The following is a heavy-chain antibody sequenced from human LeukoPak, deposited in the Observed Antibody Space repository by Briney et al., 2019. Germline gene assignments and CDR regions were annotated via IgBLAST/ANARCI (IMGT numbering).Heavy chain of an antibody. CDR3: ARGGGITGNAFED. D-gene: IGHD1-20*01. CDR2: IYHSGST. CDR1: GGSISSGGYS. Sequence: SETLSLTCAVSGGSISSGGYSWSWIRQPPGKGLEWIGYIYHSGSTYYNPSLKSRVTISVDRSKNQFSLKLSSVTAADTAVYYCARGGGITGNAFEDWGQGTLVTVSS. V-gene: IGHV4-30-2*01. J-gene: IGHJ4*02.